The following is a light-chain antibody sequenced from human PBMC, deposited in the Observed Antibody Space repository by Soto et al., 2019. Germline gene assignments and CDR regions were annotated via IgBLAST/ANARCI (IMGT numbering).Light chain of an antibody. CDR3: SSYATSGTPYV. CDR2: DVS. J-gene: IGLJ1*01. Sequence: QSALTQPASVSGSPGQSITISCTGTSRDIGGHNYVSWYQQHPGKAPKLMIYDVSNRPSGVSNRFSGSKSGNTASLTISGLQAEDVADYYCSSYATSGTPYVFATGTKLTVL. V-gene: IGLV2-14*01. CDR1: SRDIGGHNY.